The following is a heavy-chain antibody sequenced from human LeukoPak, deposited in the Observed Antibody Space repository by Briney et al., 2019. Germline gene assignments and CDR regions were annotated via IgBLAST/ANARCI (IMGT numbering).Heavy chain of an antibody. Sequence: PGGSLRLSCAASGFTFSSYGLHWVRQAPGKGLEWVAFIRYDATGQYYADSVTGRFTISRDNSKSMLYLQMNSLRPEDTAMYYCAKIGPIVGDVVYFWGQGMLVTVSS. CDR3: AKIGPIVGDVVYF. J-gene: IGHJ4*02. CDR2: IRYDATGQ. CDR1: GFTFSSYG. V-gene: IGHV3-30*02. D-gene: IGHD1-26*01.